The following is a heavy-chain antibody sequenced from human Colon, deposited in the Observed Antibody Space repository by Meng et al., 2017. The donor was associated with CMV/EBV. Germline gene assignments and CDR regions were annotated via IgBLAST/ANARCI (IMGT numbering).Heavy chain of an antibody. Sequence: QVQLVQSGAEVKEPGASVKVSCKTSGYTFNGYFMHWVRQAPGQGLEWMGWINPVTGDTSYAQKFQVRVTMTRDTSISTAYMELNSLRSDDTAVYYCATFGGDFDYWGQGTLVTVSS. CDR1: GYTFNGYF. CDR3: ATFGGDFDY. D-gene: IGHD3-3*01. V-gene: IGHV1-2*02. CDR2: INPVTGDT. J-gene: IGHJ4*02.